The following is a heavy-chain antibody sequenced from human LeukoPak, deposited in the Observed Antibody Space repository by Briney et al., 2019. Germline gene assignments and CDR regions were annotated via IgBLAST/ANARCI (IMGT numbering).Heavy chain of an antibody. CDR3: ARVGYDGSGSYSWFDP. CDR2: IIPIFGTA. V-gene: IGHV1-69*05. J-gene: IGHJ5*02. CDR1: GGTFSSYA. D-gene: IGHD3-10*01. Sequence: SVKDSSKPSGGTFSSYAISWVRHAPGQGVEWMGGIIPIFGTANYAQKFQGRVTITTDESTSTAYMELSSLRSEDTAVYYSARVGYDGSGSYSWFDPWGQGTLVTVSS.